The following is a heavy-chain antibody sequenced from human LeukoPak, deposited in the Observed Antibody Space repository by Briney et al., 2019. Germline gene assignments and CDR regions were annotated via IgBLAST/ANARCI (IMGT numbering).Heavy chain of an antibody. CDR2: VASSGTS. V-gene: IGHV4-59*01. J-gene: IGHJ5*02. D-gene: IGHD2-21*02. CDR3: ARVLRGVVTSNWFDP. CDR1: GDSLNTYY. Sequence: SETLSLTCTVSGDSLNTYYWTWIRQTPGKELEWIGFVASSGTSNYNPSLKSRVSISIDTSKNQFSLALTSVTPADTAVYYCARVLRGVVTSNWFDPWGQGTLVSVSS.